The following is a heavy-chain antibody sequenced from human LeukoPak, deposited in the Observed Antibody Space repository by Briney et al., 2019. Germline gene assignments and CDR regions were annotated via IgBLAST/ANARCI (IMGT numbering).Heavy chain of an antibody. CDR1: GFTFSSYE. J-gene: IGHJ4*02. CDR2: ISSSGSTI. CDR3: ARERDDSSGYHSEYFDY. V-gene: IGHV3-48*03. Sequence: PGGSLRLSCAASGFTFSSYEMNWVRQAPGKGLEGVSYISSSGSTIYYADSVKGRFTTTRDNAKNLLYLQMNSLRAEDTAVYYCARERDDSSGYHSEYFDYWGQGTLVTVSS. D-gene: IGHD3-22*01.